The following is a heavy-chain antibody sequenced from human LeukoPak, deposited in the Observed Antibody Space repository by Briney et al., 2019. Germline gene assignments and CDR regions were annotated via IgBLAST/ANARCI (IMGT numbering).Heavy chain of an antibody. CDR1: GFTFSSYQ. Sequence: GGSLRLSCAASGFTFSSYQMNWVRQAPGKGLQWVSYISSSGSTIYYADSVKGRFTISRDNAKNSLYLRMNSLRAEDTAVYYCTRITTAMDVDYWGQGTLVTVSS. CDR3: TRITTAMDVDY. D-gene: IGHD5-18*01. J-gene: IGHJ4*02. CDR2: ISSSGSTI. V-gene: IGHV3-48*03.